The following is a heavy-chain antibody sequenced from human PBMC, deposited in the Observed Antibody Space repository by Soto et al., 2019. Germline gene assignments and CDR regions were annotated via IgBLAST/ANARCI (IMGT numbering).Heavy chain of an antibody. CDR3: ARREIQGPIDY. J-gene: IGHJ4*02. V-gene: IGHV4-28*01. Sequence: QVQLQESGPGLVKPSDTLSLTCAVSGYSISSSXXXXXXXXXXXKGLEWNGYIYYSGTTYYNPSLKSRVTMSVDTSKNQFSLKLTSVTAVDTAVYYCARREIQGPIDYWGQGTLVTVSS. D-gene: IGHD1-26*01. CDR1: GYSISSSXX. CDR2: IYYSGTT.